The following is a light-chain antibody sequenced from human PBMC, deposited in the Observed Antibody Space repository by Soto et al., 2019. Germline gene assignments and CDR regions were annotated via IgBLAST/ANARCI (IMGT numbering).Light chain of an antibody. J-gene: IGKJ2*01. CDR2: ATS. CDR3: QQSYSAQYT. V-gene: IGKV1-39*01. Sequence: DIQMTQSPSSLSASVGDRVSLTCRASQNVGSFVNWYQQKPAKAPRLLIYATSNLQSGVPSRISGSGSGTEFTLTISSVQPEDFATYFCQQSYSAQYTFGQGTKLEIK. CDR1: QNVGSF.